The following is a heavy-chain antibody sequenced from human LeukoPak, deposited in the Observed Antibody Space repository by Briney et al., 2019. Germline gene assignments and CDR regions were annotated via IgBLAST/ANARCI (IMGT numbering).Heavy chain of an antibody. Sequence: GGSLRLSCAASGFTFNNYWMSWVRQAPGKGLEWVSAISGSGGSTYYADSVKGRFTISRDNSKNTLYLQMNSLRAEDTAVYYCARSYYDILTGYGEVDYWGQGTLVTVSS. J-gene: IGHJ4*02. CDR2: ISGSGGST. V-gene: IGHV3-23*01. CDR3: ARSYYDILTGYGEVDY. CDR1: GFTFNNYW. D-gene: IGHD3-9*01.